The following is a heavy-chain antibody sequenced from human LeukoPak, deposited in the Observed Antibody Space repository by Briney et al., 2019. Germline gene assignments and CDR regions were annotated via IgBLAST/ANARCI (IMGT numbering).Heavy chain of an antibody. D-gene: IGHD1-7*01. V-gene: IGHV5-51*01. CDR1: GYSFTNQW. CDR2: IYPDDSDT. J-gene: IGHJ3*02. CDR3: ARQGNYESHGALDI. Sequence: GESLKISCKGSGYSFTNQWIGWVRQMPGKGLEWMGIIYPDDSDTRYSPSFQGQVTISADKSISTAYLQWSTLRASDTAIYYCARQGNYESHGALDIWGQGTMVTVSS.